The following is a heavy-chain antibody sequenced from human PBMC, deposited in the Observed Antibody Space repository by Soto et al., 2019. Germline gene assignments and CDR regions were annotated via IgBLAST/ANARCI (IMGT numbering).Heavy chain of an antibody. V-gene: IGHV4-34*02. D-gene: IGHD6-19*01. CDR1: GGSFSGYY. CDR3: ARGYSSGWGGYGLDV. Sequence: QVQLRQWGAGLLKPSETLSLTCAVYGGSFSGYYWTWIRQPPGKGLEWIAEINHSGSTNYNPTLKSRVNISVDTSMNQFSLKLSPVTAADTAVYYCARGYSSGWGGYGLDVWGQGTTVTVSS. J-gene: IGHJ6*02. CDR2: INHSGST.